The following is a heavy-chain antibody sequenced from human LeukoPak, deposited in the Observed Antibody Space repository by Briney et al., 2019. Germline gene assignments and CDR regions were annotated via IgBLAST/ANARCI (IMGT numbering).Heavy chain of an antibody. CDR1: GGSFSGYY. D-gene: IGHD6-19*01. CDR3: ARGRSSGWYNNYFDY. J-gene: IGHJ4*02. V-gene: IGHV4-34*01. CDR2: INHSGST. Sequence: KPSETLSPTCAVYGGSFSGYYRSWICQPPGKGLEWIGEINHSGSTNYNPSLKSRVTISVDTSKNQFSLKLSSVTAADTAVYYCARGRSSGWYNNYFDYWGQGTLVTVSS.